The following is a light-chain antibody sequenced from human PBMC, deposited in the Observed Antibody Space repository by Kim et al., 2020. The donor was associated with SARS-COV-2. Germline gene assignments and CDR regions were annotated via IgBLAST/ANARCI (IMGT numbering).Light chain of an antibody. V-gene: IGLV1-44*01. CDR1: SSNIGTNR. J-gene: IGLJ3*02. Sequence: GKRVPISCSGSSSNIGTNRVHWYQRFPGTAPEVLIYKNNQRPSGVPDRFSGSKSGTSASLAISGLQSEDEGDYYCAGWDDNLNAEVFGGGTKLTVL. CDR2: KNN. CDR3: AGWDDNLNAEV.